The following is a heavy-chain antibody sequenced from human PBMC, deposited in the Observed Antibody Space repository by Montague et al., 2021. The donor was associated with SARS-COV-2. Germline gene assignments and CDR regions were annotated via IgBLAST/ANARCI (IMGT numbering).Heavy chain of an antibody. CDR2: ISYDGSNK. CDR3: ARAALGGYDSYFDY. V-gene: IGHV3-30*04. Sequence: SLILSCSASGFTFSSYAMYWVRQAPGKGLEWVAVISYDGSNKYYVDSVKGRFTISRDNSKNTLYLQMNSLRAEDTAVYYCARAALGGYDSYFDYWGQGTLVTVSS. CDR1: GFTFSSYA. J-gene: IGHJ4*02. D-gene: IGHD5-12*01.